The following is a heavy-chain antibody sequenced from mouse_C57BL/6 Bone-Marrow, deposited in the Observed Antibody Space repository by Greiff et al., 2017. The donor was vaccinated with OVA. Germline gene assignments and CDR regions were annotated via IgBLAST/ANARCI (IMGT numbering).Heavy chain of an antibody. Sequence: VQLVESGGGLVKPGGSLKLSCAASGFTFSSYAMSWVRQTPEKRLEWVATISDGGSYTYYPDNVKGRFTISRDNAKNNLYLQMSHLKSEDTAMYYCARVTAPITTFAYWGQGTLVTVSA. CDR2: ISDGGSYT. J-gene: IGHJ3*01. CDR3: ARVTAPITTFAY. CDR1: GFTFSSYA. V-gene: IGHV5-4*01. D-gene: IGHD2-4*01.